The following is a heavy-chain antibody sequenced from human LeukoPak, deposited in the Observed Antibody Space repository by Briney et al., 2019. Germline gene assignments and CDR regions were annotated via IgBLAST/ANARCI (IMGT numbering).Heavy chain of an antibody. CDR2: IKQDGSEK. CDR3: AREYCSSTSCYYFDY. D-gene: IGHD2-2*01. Sequence: PGGSLGLSCAASGFTFSSYWMSWVRQAPGKGLEWVANIKQDGSEKYYVDSVKGRFTISRDNAKNSLYLQMNSLRAEDTAVYYCAREYCSSTSCYYFDYWGQGTLVTVSS. CDR1: GFTFSSYW. J-gene: IGHJ4*02. V-gene: IGHV3-7*01.